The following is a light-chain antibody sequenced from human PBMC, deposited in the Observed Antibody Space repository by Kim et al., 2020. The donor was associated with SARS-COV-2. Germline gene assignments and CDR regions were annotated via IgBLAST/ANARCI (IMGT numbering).Light chain of an antibody. Sequence: SASVRDRVTITCRASQSISNYLNWYQQKPGKAPKLLIYTTSSLQSGVPSRFSGSGSGTDFTLTISSLLPEDFASYYCQQSFRTPYTFGQGTKLEI. J-gene: IGKJ2*01. CDR3: QQSFRTPYT. CDR1: QSISNY. CDR2: TTS. V-gene: IGKV1-39*01.